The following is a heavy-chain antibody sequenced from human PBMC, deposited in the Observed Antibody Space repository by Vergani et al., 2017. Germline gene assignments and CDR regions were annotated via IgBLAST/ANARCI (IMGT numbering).Heavy chain of an antibody. CDR3: AKVRRVGATSPMDY. V-gene: IGHV3-21*01. Sequence: EVQLVESGGGLVKPGGSLRLSCAASGFTFSSYSMNWVRQAPGKGLEWVSSISSSSSYIYYADSGKGRFTIARDNAKSSLYLQRNSLRAEDTAVYYCAKVRRVGATSPMDYWGQGTLVTVSS. CDR1: GFTFSSYS. CDR2: ISSSSSYI. J-gene: IGHJ4*02. D-gene: IGHD1-26*01.